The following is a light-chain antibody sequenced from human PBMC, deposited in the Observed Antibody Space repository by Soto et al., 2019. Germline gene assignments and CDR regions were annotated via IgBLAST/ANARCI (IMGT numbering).Light chain of an antibody. V-gene: IGLV2-23*01. Sequence: QSALTQPASVSGSPGESITISCTGTSSDVGTYNLVTCYQQHPGRVPKLILYEGNKRPSGVSSRFSASKSGNTASLTISGLQAEDEADYFCCSYAPIRTLLFGGGTKLTVL. CDR3: CSYAPIRTLL. CDR1: SSDVGTYNL. CDR2: EGN. J-gene: IGLJ2*01.